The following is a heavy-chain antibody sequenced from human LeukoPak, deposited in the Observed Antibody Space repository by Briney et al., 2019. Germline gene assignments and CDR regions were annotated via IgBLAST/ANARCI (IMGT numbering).Heavy chain of an antibody. CDR2: ISGDGGST. D-gene: IGHD4-17*01. CDR1: GFTFDDYA. Sequence: AGGSLRLSCAASGFTFDDYAMHWVRQAPGKGLEWVSLISGDGGSTYYADSVKGRFTISRDNAKNSLYLQMNSLRAEDTAVYYRARAVYGFDAFDIWGQGTMVTVSP. J-gene: IGHJ3*02. V-gene: IGHV3-43*02. CDR3: ARAVYGFDAFDI.